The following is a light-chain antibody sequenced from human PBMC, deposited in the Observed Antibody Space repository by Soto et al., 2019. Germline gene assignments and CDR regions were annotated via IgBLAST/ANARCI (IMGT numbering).Light chain of an antibody. Sequence: EIVLTQSPGTLSLSPGERATLSCRASQSVTSGYLAWYQQQPNQAPRLLIYGASYRATDIPDRFSGGGSGTDFTLTISRLEPEDFAVYYCQQSGSSPITFGQGTRLEIK. J-gene: IGKJ5*01. CDR2: GAS. CDR3: QQSGSSPIT. V-gene: IGKV3-20*01. CDR1: QSVTSGY.